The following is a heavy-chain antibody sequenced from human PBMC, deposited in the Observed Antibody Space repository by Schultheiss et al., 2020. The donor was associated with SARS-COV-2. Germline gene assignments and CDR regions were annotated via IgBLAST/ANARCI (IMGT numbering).Heavy chain of an antibody. J-gene: IGHJ6*02. CDR2: ISSSSSYI. CDR3: AREDWNYLASDYYGMDV. Sequence: ETLSLTCAASGFTFSSYSMNWVRQAPGKGLEWVSSISSSSSYIYYADSVKGRFTISRDNAKNSLYLQMNSLRAEDTAVYYCAREDWNYLASDYYGMDVWGQGTTVTVSS. CDR1: GFTFSSYS. V-gene: IGHV3-21*01. D-gene: IGHD1-7*01.